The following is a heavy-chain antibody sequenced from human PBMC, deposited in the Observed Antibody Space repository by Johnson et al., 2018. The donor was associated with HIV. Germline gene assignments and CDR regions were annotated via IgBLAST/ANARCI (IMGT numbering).Heavy chain of an antibody. V-gene: IGHV3-7*01. CDR3: ARVEPIRRAIDAFTI. CDR1: GFTFITYW. Sequence: MLLVESGGGLVQPGGSLRLSCAASGFTFITYWMSWVRQAPGKGLEWVANIKQDGSEKYYVGSVKGRFTISRDNAKNSLYLQLNSLRAEDTAVYYCARVEPIRRAIDAFTIWGQGTMVTVSS. J-gene: IGHJ3*02. CDR2: IKQDGSEK.